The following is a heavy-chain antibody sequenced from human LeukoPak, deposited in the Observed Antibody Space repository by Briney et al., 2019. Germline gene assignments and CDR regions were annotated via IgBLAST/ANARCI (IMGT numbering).Heavy chain of an antibody. D-gene: IGHD6-6*01. CDR2: ISTSSSYI. Sequence: PGGSLRLSCAASRFTFSSYSMNWVRQAPGKGLEWVSSISTSSSYIDYADSVKGRFTISRDNAENSLYLQMNSLRADDTAVYYCARGSSKIAARDNWFDPWGQGTLVTVSS. V-gene: IGHV3-21*01. CDR1: RFTFSSYS. J-gene: IGHJ5*02. CDR3: ARGSSKIAARDNWFDP.